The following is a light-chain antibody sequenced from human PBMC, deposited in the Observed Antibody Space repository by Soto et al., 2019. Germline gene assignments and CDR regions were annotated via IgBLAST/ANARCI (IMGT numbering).Light chain of an antibody. CDR1: SSNIGNNF. V-gene: IGLV1-47*01. CDR2: RND. Sequence: QSVLTQPPSASGTPGQRVTISCSGASSNIGNNFVYWYQQLPRTTPKLLISRNDQRPSGVPERFSGSKSGTSASLAISVLRSEDESESYLAAWDDSLSGSYAFGTGTKLNVL. CDR3: AAWDDSLSGSYA. J-gene: IGLJ1*01.